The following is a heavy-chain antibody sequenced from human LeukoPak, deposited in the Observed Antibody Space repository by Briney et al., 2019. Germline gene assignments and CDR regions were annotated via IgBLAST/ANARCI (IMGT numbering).Heavy chain of an antibody. CDR2: ISHDDTYT. CDR1: GFTVSSNY. D-gene: IGHD4-17*01. J-gene: IGHJ5*02. Sequence: GGSLRLSCAASGFTVSSNYMSWVRQAPGKGLEWVAVISHDDTYTYCADSLKDRFTISRDNSKNTLYLQMNSLRIEDTAVYYCTRDVTVTTDNSFDPWGQGTLVTVSS. CDR3: TRDVTVTTDNSFDP. V-gene: IGHV3-30*03.